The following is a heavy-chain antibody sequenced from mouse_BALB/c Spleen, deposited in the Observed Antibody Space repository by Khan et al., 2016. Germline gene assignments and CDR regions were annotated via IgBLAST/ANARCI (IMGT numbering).Heavy chain of an antibody. CDR3: ARDYYGSSYFDY. Sequence: EVQLQESGPGLVKPSQSLSLTCTVTGYSITSDYAWNWIRQFPGNKLEWMGYISYSGSTSYNPSLTSRIYITRDTSKNQFFLQLNSVTTEDTATYYCARDYYGSSYFDYWGQGTTLTVSS. D-gene: IGHD1-1*01. V-gene: IGHV3-2*02. J-gene: IGHJ2*01. CDR2: ISYSGST. CDR1: GYSITSDYA.